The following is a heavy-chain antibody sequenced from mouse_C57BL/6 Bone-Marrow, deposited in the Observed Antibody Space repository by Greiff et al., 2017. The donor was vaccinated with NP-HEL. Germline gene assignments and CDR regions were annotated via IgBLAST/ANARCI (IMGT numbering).Heavy chain of an antibody. CDR2: IHPNSGST. V-gene: IGHV1-64*01. Sequence: QVHVKQPGAELVKPGASVKLSCKASGYTFTSYWMHWVKQRPGQGLEWIGMIHPNSGSTNYNEKFKSKATLTVDKSSSTAYMQLSSLTSEDSAVYYCARFITTVVATDYWGQGTTLTVSS. CDR1: GYTFTSYW. D-gene: IGHD1-1*01. J-gene: IGHJ2*01. CDR3: ARFITTVVATDY.